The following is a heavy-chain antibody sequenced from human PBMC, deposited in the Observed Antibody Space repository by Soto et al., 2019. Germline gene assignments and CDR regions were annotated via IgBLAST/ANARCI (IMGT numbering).Heavy chain of an antibody. D-gene: IGHD3-16*01. J-gene: IGHJ5*02. Sequence: EVQLVESGGGLIQPGGSLRLSCAASGFTVSSNYMNWVRQAPGKGLEWVSVIYTGGNIYYADSGKGRFTISRDSSKNTLSLQMHSLRADDTAVYYCAGAPPGWEGGVDLGGQGTLVTVSS. CDR3: AGAPPGWEGGVDL. CDR2: IYTGGNI. CDR1: GFTVSSNY. V-gene: IGHV3-53*01.